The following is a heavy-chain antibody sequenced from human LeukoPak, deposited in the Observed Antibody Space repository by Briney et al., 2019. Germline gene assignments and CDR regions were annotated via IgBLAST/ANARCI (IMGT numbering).Heavy chain of an antibody. V-gene: IGHV3-53*01. CDR3: ARDRGYCTSANCPLGNYYYYGMDV. CDR2: IYSSGST. Sequence: GGSLRLSCAASGFTVSSNYMSWVRQAPGKGLEWVSVIYSSGSTYYADSVRGRFTISRDNSKNTLFLQMSSLRAEDTAVYYCARDRGYCTSANCPLGNYYYYGMDVWGQGTTVTVS. D-gene: IGHD2-2*01. J-gene: IGHJ6*02. CDR1: GFTVSSNY.